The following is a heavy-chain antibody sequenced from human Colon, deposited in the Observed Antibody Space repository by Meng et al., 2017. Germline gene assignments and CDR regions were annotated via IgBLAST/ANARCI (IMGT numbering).Heavy chain of an antibody. CDR3: ANSAPGIRPRLQT. CDR2: IYHTGNT. Sequence: GSLRLSCTVSGGSISSYDWNWIRQPAGKGLEWIGHIYHTGNTNYKPSLRSRVTISIDTSKNQLSLELNSVTAADTAVYYCANSAPGIRPRLQTWGQGPLVTVSS. D-gene: IGHD6-13*01. J-gene: IGHJ4*02. V-gene: IGHV4-4*07. CDR1: GGSISSYD.